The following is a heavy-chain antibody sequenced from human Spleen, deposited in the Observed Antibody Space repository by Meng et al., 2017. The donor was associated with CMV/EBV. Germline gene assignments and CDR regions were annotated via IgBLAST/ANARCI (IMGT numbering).Heavy chain of an antibody. J-gene: IGHJ4*02. CDR3: ARDMAVASGSYY. D-gene: IGHD1-26*01. Sequence: GESLKISCAASGFTFSSYSMNWVRQAPGKGLEWVSSISSSSSYIYYADSVKGRFTISRDNTKNSLYLQMNSLRAEYTAVYYSARDMAVASGSYYWGQGTLVTVSS. V-gene: IGHV3-21*01. CDR2: ISSSSSYI. CDR1: GFTFSSYS.